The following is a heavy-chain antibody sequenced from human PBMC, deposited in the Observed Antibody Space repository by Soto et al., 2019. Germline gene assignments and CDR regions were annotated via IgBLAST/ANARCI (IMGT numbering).Heavy chain of an antibody. D-gene: IGHD6-6*01. CDR1: GGSISGYY. CDR3: ARHSSSFTLYYFDY. CDR2: IYYSGST. V-gene: IGHV4-59*08. Sequence: SETLSLTCTVSGGSISGYYWSWIRQPPGKGLEWIGYIYYSGSTNYNPSLKSRVTISVDTSKNQFSLKLSSVTAADTAVYYCARHSSSFTLYYFDYWGQGTLVTVSS. J-gene: IGHJ4*02.